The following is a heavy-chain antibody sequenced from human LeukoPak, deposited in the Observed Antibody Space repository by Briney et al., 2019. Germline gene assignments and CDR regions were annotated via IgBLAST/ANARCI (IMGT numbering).Heavy chain of an antibody. Sequence: GRPLRLSCAASGFTFSSYAMSWVRQAPGKGLEWVSAISGSGGSAYYADSVKGRFTISRDNSKNTLYLQMNSLRAEDTAVYYCATGSSGWLFDYWGQGTLVTVSS. J-gene: IGHJ4*02. CDR3: ATGSSGWLFDY. CDR2: ISGSGGSA. CDR1: GFTFSSYA. V-gene: IGHV3-23*01. D-gene: IGHD6-19*01.